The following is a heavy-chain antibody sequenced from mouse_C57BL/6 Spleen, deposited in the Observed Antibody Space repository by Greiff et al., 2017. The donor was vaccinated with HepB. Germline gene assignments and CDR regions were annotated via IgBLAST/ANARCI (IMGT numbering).Heavy chain of an antibody. V-gene: IGHV1-55*01. J-gene: IGHJ2*01. D-gene: IGHD1-1*01. CDR2: IYPGSGST. CDR3: ARWIYYGSSHDY. CDR1: GYTFTSYW. Sequence: QVQLQQPGAELVKPGASVKMSCKASGYTFTSYWITWVKQRPGQGLEWIGDIYPGSGSTNYNEKFKSKATLTVDTSSSTAYMQLSSLTSEDSAVYYCARWIYYGSSHDYWGQGTTLTVSS.